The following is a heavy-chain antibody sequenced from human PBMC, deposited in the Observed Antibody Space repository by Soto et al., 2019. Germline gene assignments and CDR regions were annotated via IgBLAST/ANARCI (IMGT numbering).Heavy chain of an antibody. Sequence: VEALKISCKGSGYSFTSYWIGWVRQMPGKDLEWMGIIYPGVSDTRYSPSFQGQVTISADKSISTAYLQWSRLKASDTAMFYCARSATGSSPQCNWFDPWGQGTLGTVSS. V-gene: IGHV5-51*01. D-gene: IGHD2-15*01. J-gene: IGHJ5*02. CDR2: IYPGVSDT. CDR1: GYSFTSYW. CDR3: ARSATGSSPQCNWFDP.